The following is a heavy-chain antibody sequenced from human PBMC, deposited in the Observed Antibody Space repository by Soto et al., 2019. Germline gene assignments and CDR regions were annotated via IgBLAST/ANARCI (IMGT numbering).Heavy chain of an antibody. CDR1: GGSISSGGYY. CDR3: ARDKRSIFGVAVANWFDP. D-gene: IGHD3-3*01. V-gene: IGHV4-31*03. Sequence: QVQLQESGPGLVKPSQTLSLTCTVSGGSISSGGYYWSWIRQHPGKGLEGIGYIYYSGSTYYNPSLKSRVTISVDTSKNQFSLKLSSVTAADTAVYYCARDKRSIFGVAVANWFDPWGQGTLVTVSS. CDR2: IYYSGST. J-gene: IGHJ5*02.